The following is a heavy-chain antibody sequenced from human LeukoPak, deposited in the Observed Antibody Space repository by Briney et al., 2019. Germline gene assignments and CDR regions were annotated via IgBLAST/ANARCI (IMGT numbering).Heavy chain of an antibody. D-gene: IGHD2-2*01. Sequence: SETLSPTCAVYGGSFSGYYWSWIRQPPGKGLEWIGEINHSGSTNYNPSLKSRVTISVDTSKNQFSLKLSSVTAADTAVYYCASSRPAANWFDPWGQGTLVTVSS. CDR2: INHSGST. V-gene: IGHV4-34*01. J-gene: IGHJ5*02. CDR1: GGSFSGYY. CDR3: ASSRPAANWFDP.